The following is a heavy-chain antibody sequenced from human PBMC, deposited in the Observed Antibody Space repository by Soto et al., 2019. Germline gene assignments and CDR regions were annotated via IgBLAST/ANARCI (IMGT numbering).Heavy chain of an antibody. CDR2: ISYSGST. CDR1: GGSISIVGYY. J-gene: IGHJ4*02. D-gene: IGHD4-17*01. Sequence: PSETLSLTCTVSGGSISIVGYYWVWIRQPPGKGLEWIGSISYSGSTYNSPSLQSRVIISVDTSKNQFYLKVNSVTAADTAVYYCARRRASDYGGNNNPYYFDYWGQGTRVTVS. CDR3: ARRRASDYGGNNNPYYFDY. V-gene: IGHV4-39*01.